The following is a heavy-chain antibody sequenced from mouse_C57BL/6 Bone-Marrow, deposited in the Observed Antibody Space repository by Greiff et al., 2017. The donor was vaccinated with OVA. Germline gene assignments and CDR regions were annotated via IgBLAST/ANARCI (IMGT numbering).Heavy chain of an antibody. CDR3: ARGYYGSSYGYFDV. J-gene: IGHJ1*03. V-gene: IGHV1-47*01. CDR1: GYTFTTYP. Sequence: VKLQESGAELVKPGASVKMSCKASGYTFTTYPIEWMKQNHGKSLEWIGNFHPYNDDTKYNEKFKGKATLTVEKSSSTVYLELSRLTSDDSAVYYCARGYYGSSYGYFDVWGTGTTVTVSS. D-gene: IGHD1-1*01. CDR2: FHPYNDDT.